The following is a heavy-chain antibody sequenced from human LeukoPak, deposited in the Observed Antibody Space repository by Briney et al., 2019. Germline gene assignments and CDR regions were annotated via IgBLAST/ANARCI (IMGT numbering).Heavy chain of an antibody. CDR1: GGSISSYY. CDR2: IYYSGST. J-gene: IGHJ4*02. D-gene: IGHD6-13*01. CDR3: ARAPIAAGGTENFDY. V-gene: IGHV4-59*01. Sequence: SETLSLTCTVSGGSISSYYWSWIRQPPGKGLEWIGYIYYSGSTNYNPSLKSRVTISVDTSKNQFSLKLSSVTAADTAVYYCARAPIAAGGTENFDYWGQGILVTVSS.